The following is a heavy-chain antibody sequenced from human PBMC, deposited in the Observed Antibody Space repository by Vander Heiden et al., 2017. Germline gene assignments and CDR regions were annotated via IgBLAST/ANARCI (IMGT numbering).Heavy chain of an antibody. V-gene: IGHV3-48*01. Sequence: EVQLVESGGDLVQPGGSLRLSCAASGFTFNSYSLNWVRQAPGGGLEGVSYIGTRGSTRWYADSVKGRFTISRDNAKNSLYLQMNNLRAEDTAVYYCAREAAVGFNSGPYYGLDVWGQGTTVTVSS. CDR2: IGTRGSTR. J-gene: IGHJ6*02. D-gene: IGHD6-19*01. CDR3: AREAAVGFNSGPYYGLDV. CDR1: GFTFNSYS.